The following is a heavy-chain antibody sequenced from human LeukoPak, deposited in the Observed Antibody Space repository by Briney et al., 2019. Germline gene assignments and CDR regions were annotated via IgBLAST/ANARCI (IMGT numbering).Heavy chain of an antibody. J-gene: IGHJ4*02. CDR3: AKGHTYGMI. Sequence: GGSLRLSCAASGFIFSNYYMSWLRQTPGKALEWVSYISPSGTSMSYTDSVKGRFTISRDNGKDPLFLQMNSLRAEDTAVYYCAKGHTYGMIWGQGTLVSVSS. CDR2: ISPSGTSM. D-gene: IGHD5-18*01. V-gene: IGHV3-11*01. CDR1: GFIFSNYY.